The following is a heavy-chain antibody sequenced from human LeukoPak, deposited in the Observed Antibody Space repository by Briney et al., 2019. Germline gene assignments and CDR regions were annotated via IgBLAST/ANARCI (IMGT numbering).Heavy chain of an antibody. V-gene: IGHV4-34*01. CDR2: INHSGST. CDR1: GGSFSGYY. Sequence: PSETLSLTCAVYGGSFSGYYWSWIRQPPGKGLEWIGEINHSGSTNYNPSLKSRVTISVDTSKNQFSLKLSSVTAADTAVYYCARVGWELLRDAFDIWGQGTMVTVSS. D-gene: IGHD1-26*01. J-gene: IGHJ3*02. CDR3: ARVGWELLRDAFDI.